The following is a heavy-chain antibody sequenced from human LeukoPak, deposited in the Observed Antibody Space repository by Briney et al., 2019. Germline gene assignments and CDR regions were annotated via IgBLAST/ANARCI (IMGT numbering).Heavy chain of an antibody. Sequence: SETLSLICSVSGGSISSYWWSWIRQPAGKGLEFIGRIYTTGRTNYNPSLKSRVSMSVDTSKNEFSLELRSVTAADTAVYYCARDYYDSSAMVWGQGTMVTVSS. CDR1: GGSISSYW. D-gene: IGHD3-22*01. J-gene: IGHJ3*01. CDR3: ARDYYDSSAMV. CDR2: IYTTGRT. V-gene: IGHV4-4*07.